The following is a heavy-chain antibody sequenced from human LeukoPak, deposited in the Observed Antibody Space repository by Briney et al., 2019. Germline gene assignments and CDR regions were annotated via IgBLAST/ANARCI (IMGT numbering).Heavy chain of an antibody. Sequence: GGSLRLSCAASGFTFSSYDMNWVRQAPGKGLEWVCYISSSGSTIYYADSVKGRFTISRDNAKNSLYLQMNSLRAEDTAVYYCTRASSGSYYLSDDWGQGTLVTVSS. D-gene: IGHD1-26*01. CDR2: ISSSGSTI. V-gene: IGHV3-48*03. CDR3: TRASSGSYYLSDD. CDR1: GFTFSSYD. J-gene: IGHJ4*02.